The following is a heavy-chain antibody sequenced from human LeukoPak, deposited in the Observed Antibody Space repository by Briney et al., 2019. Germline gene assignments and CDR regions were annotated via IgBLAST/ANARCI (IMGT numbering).Heavy chain of an antibody. V-gene: IGHV3-23*01. Sequence: PGGSLRLSCAASGFTFSSYSMNWVRQAPGKGLEWVSAISGSGGSTYYADSVKGRFTISRDNSKNTLYLQMNSLRAEDTAVYYCANSGSGSPYFFDYWGQGTLVTVSS. CDR1: GFTFSSYS. J-gene: IGHJ4*02. CDR3: ANSGSGSPYFFDY. CDR2: ISGSGGST. D-gene: IGHD3-10*01.